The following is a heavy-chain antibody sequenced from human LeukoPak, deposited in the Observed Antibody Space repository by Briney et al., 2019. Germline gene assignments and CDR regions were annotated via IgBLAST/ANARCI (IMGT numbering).Heavy chain of an antibody. CDR1: GFTFSRYW. CDR3: ARSNSRAFDY. J-gene: IGHJ4*02. V-gene: IGHV3-7*01. Sequence: AGSLTLSCPASGFTFSRYWMNWVRQAPGKGLEWVGNINQDGSEKHYVDSVKGRSTISRDNAKNSLYLQINSLRAEDTAVYYCARSNSRAFDYWGQGTLVTVSS. CDR2: INQDGSEK. D-gene: IGHD2/OR15-2a*01.